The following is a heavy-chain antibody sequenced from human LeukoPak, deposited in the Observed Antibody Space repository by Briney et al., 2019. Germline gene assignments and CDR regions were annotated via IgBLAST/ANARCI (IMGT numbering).Heavy chain of an antibody. D-gene: IGHD4-17*01. V-gene: IGHV3-7*03. CDR1: GFTFSNYW. CDR2: IKQDGSEK. J-gene: IGHJ4*02. CDR3: ARTVTRPFDY. Sequence: GGSLRLSCAASGFTFSNYWMTWVRQAPGKGLEWVANIKQDGSEKYYVDSVKGRFTISRDNAKNSLYLQMNSLRPEDTAVCYCARTVTRPFDYWGQGTLVTVSS.